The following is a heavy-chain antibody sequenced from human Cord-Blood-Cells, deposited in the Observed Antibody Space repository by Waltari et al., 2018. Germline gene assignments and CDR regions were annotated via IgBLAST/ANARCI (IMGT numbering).Heavy chain of an antibody. J-gene: IGHJ4*02. CDR3: ATPTQGAVAATGY. CDR1: GFTFSSYW. Sequence: EVQLVESGGGLVQPGGSLRLSCAASGFTFSSYWMSWVRQAPGKGLEWVANIKQDGSEEYYVDAVKGRFTISRDNAKSSLYLQMNSLRAEDTAVYYCATPTQGAVAATGYWGQGTLVTVSS. CDR2: IKQDGSEE. D-gene: IGHD6-19*01. V-gene: IGHV3-7*01.